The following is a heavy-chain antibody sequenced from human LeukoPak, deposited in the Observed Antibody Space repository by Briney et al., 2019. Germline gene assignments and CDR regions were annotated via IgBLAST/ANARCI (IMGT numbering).Heavy chain of an antibody. Sequence: PGVSLRLSCAASGFTFSSYDMTWVRQAPGRGLEWVSSVRPSGNNTYYGDSVKGRFTIPRDNSKNTLYLQMNSLRAEDTAGYYCAKDRKEYSSSSELDYWGQGTLVTVSS. D-gene: IGHD6-6*01. CDR2: VRPSGNNT. J-gene: IGHJ4*02. V-gene: IGHV3-23*01. CDR1: GFTFSSYD. CDR3: AKDRKEYSSSSELDY.